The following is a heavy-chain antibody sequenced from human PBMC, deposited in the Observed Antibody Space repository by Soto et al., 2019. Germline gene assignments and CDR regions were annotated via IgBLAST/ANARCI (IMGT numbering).Heavy chain of an antibody. V-gene: IGHV4-30-2*01. Sequence: SETLSLTCAVSGGSISSGGYSWSWIRQPPGKGLEWIGYIYHSGSTYYNPSLKSRVTISVDTSKNQFSLKLNSVTAADTAVYYCARVNYGNYYYYYGMDVWGQGTTVTVSS. CDR1: GGSISSGGYS. CDR2: IYHSGST. D-gene: IGHD4-17*01. CDR3: ARVNYGNYYYYYGMDV. J-gene: IGHJ6*02.